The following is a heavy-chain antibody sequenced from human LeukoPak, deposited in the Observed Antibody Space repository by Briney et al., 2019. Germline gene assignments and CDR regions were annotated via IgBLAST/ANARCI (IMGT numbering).Heavy chain of an antibody. Sequence: GASVKVSCKASGYTFTGYYMHWVRQAPGQGLEWMGWINPNSGGTNYAQKLQGRVTMTTDTSTSTAYMELRSLRSDDTAVYYCARVVGATGGYFDYWGQGTLVTVSS. D-gene: IGHD1-26*01. CDR1: GYTFTGYY. CDR2: INPNSGGT. V-gene: IGHV1-2*02. CDR3: ARVVGATGGYFDY. J-gene: IGHJ4*02.